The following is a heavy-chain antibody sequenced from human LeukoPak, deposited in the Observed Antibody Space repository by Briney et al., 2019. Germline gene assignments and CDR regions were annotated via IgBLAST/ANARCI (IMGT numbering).Heavy chain of an antibody. CDR3: ARGRLYYGMDV. CDR1: GGSFSGYY. J-gene: IGHJ6*02. D-gene: IGHD3-16*01. Sequence: SETLSLTCAVYGGSFSGYYWSWIRQPPGKGLEWIGEINHSGSTNYNPSLKSRVTISVGTSKNQFSLKLSSVTAADTAVYYCARGRLYYGMDVWGQGTTVTVSS. CDR2: INHSGST. V-gene: IGHV4-34*01.